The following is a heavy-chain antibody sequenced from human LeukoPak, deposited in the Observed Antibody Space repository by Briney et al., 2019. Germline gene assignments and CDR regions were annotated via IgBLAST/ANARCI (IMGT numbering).Heavy chain of an antibody. Sequence: GGSLRLSCAASGFTFSSYSMTWVRQAPGKGLEWVSSISSSGGVTYYADSVKGRFTMSRDNAKNTLYLEMNSLRAEDTAIYYCAKERNEMGLPLFDYWGQGTPVTVSS. J-gene: IGHJ4*02. CDR2: ISSSGGVT. V-gene: IGHV3-23*01. CDR1: GFTFSSYS. D-gene: IGHD5-12*01. CDR3: AKERNEMGLPLFDY.